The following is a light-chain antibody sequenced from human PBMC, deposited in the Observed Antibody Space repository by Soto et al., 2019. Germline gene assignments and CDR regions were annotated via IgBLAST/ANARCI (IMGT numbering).Light chain of an antibody. CDR2: SNI. J-gene: IGLJ7*01. CDR3: QSYDRSLSGAV. CDR1: SSNIGAGYD. Sequence: QSVLTQPPAVSGAPGQRITISCTGSSSNIGAGYDVHWYQQLPGTAPKLLIYSNINRPSGVPDRFSASMSGTSASLAITGLQAEDEADYCCQSYDRSLSGAVFGGGTQLTVL. V-gene: IGLV1-40*01.